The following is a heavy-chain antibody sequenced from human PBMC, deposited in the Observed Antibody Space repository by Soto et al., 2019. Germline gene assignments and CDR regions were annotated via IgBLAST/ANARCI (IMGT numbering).Heavy chain of an antibody. V-gene: IGHV3-48*02. CDR1: VFNFRYYS. CDR3: ARVEGGGLDY. J-gene: IGHJ4*02. CDR2: ISWNSDTI. D-gene: IGHD3-10*01. Sequence: GGSLRLSCVASVFNFRYYSMNWVRQAPGKGLEWISYISWNSDTIFYADSVKGRFTISRDSAKNSLYLQMNSLRHDDTAVYYCARVEGGGLDYWGQADLVTVSS.